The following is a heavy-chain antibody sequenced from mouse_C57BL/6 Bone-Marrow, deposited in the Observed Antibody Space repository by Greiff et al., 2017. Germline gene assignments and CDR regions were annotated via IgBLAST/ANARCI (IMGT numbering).Heavy chain of an antibody. CDR1: GFTFSSYA. CDR3: ARDDYGSSY. J-gene: IGHJ2*01. Sequence: DVHLVESGGGLVKPGGSLKLSCAASGFTFSSYAMSWVRQTPEKRLEWVATISDGGSYTYYPDNVKGRFTISRDNAKNNLYLQMSHLKSEDTAMYYCARDDYGSSYWGQGTTLTVSS. D-gene: IGHD1-1*01. CDR2: ISDGGSYT. V-gene: IGHV5-4*01.